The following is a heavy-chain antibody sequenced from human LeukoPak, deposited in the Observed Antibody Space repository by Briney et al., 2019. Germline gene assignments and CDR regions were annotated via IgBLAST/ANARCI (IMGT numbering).Heavy chain of an antibody. J-gene: IGHJ3*02. Sequence: PGGSLRLSCAASGFTFRDYGMSWVRQAPGKGLEWVSSINNAGDNTHYADSVKGRFTISRDNSKNTLYLQMSSLRAEDTAVYYCARLTTSYYDSSGYPLGGFDMWGQGTMVTVSS. CDR1: GFTFRDYG. V-gene: IGHV3-23*01. D-gene: IGHD3-22*01. CDR3: ARLTTSYYDSSGYPLGGFDM. CDR2: INNAGDNT.